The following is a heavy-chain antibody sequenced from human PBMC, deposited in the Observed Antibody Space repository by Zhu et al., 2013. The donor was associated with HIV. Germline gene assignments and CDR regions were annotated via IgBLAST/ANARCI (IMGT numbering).Heavy chain of an antibody. D-gene: IGHD3-22*01. CDR3: ARDHNSGYYSYFDY. Sequence: GREVKKPGSSVKVSCKASGGTFSSYAISWVRQAPGQGLEWMGGIIPMFGSSNYAQKFQGRVTITADESTTTAYMELSSLRSEDTAVYYCARDHNSGYYSYFDYWGQGTLVTVSS. V-gene: IGHV1-69*01. J-gene: IGHJ4*02. CDR1: GGTFSSYA. CDR2: IIPMFGSS.